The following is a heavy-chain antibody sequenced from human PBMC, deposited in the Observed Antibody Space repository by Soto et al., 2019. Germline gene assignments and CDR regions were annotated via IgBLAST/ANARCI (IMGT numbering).Heavy chain of an antibody. D-gene: IGHD6-13*01. V-gene: IGHV4-59*01. Sequence: SETLSLTCTVSGGSMSSYYWSWIRQPPGKGLEWIGYIYYSGSTNYNPSLKSRVTISVDTSKNQFSLKLSSVTAADTAVYYCARGYSSSWYDAFDIWGQGTMVTVSS. CDR3: ARGYSSSWYDAFDI. CDR1: GGSMSSYY. J-gene: IGHJ3*02. CDR2: IYYSGST.